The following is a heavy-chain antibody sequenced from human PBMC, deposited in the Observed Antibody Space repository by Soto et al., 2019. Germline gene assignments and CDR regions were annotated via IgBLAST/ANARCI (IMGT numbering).Heavy chain of an antibody. CDR1: GGSISSYY. Sequence: SETLSLTCTVSGGSISSYYWSWIRQPPGKGLEWIGYIYYSGSTNYNPSLKSRVTISVDTSKNQFSLKLSSVTAADTAVYYCARGGRNQPVVRWFDPWGQGTLVTVSS. CDR2: IYYSGST. D-gene: IGHD6-13*01. J-gene: IGHJ5*02. CDR3: ARGGRNQPVVRWFDP. V-gene: IGHV4-59*12.